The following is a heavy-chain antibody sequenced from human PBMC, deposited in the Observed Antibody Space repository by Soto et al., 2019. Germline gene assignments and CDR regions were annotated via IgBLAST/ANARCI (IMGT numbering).Heavy chain of an antibody. Sequence: EVQLVESGGGLVKPGGSLRLSCAASGFTFSSYSMNWVRQAPGKGLEWVSSISSSSSYIYYADSVKGRFTISRDNAKNSLYMQMNSRRAEDTAVYYCARTTVTQEDYWGQGTLVTVSS. CDR1: GFTFSSYS. CDR3: ARTTVTQEDY. V-gene: IGHV3-21*01. J-gene: IGHJ4*02. D-gene: IGHD4-17*01. CDR2: ISSSSSYI.